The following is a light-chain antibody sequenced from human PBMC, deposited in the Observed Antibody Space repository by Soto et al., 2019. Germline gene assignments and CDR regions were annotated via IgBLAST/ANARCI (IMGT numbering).Light chain of an antibody. Sequence: QSVPTQPPPVSGAPGQRVTLSCPGSSSNIGAGYVVHWYQQLPGTAPQILIYGNNNRPSGGPDQFPCHKSGTPPPPAHTRLQSEDEADYFCKAWENSLNAQKVSGTGTKVTVL. J-gene: IGLJ1*01. V-gene: IGLV1-40*01. CDR2: GNN. CDR1: SSNIGAGYV. CDR3: KAWENSLNAQKV.